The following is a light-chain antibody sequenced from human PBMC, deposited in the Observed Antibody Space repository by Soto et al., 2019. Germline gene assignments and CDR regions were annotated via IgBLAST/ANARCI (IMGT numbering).Light chain of an antibody. Sequence: DIQMIQSPSTLSASIGDRVTITCRASQSTTAWLAWYQQKPGKAPKLLIYKTSSLESGVPSRFSGSGSGTEFTLTISSLQPDDFATYYCQQYNPYSYSFGQGTKLEIK. V-gene: IGKV1-5*03. CDR1: QSTTAW. CDR2: KTS. CDR3: QQYNPYSYS. J-gene: IGKJ2*03.